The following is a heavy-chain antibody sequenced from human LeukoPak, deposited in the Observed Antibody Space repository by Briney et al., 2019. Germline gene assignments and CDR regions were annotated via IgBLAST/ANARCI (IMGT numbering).Heavy chain of an antibody. V-gene: IGHV4-34*01. Sequence: SETLSLTCAVYGGSFSGYYWSWIRQPPGKGLEWLGEINHGGSTNYNPSLKSRLTISVDTSKNQFSLKLTSVTAADTAVYYCARHSRTHYDILTGPYGGNFDYWGQRMLVTVSS. CDR1: GGSFSGYY. CDR3: ARHSRTHYDILTGPYGGNFDY. CDR2: INHGGST. J-gene: IGHJ4*02. D-gene: IGHD3-9*01.